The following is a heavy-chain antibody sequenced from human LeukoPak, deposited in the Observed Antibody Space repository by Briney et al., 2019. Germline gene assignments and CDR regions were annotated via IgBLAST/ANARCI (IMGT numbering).Heavy chain of an antibody. D-gene: IGHD3-10*01. CDR3: ARGVSMVRGTSGFDP. CDR1: GFTFSSYW. J-gene: IGHJ5*02. V-gene: IGHV3-74*01. CDR2: INSDGSST. Sequence: GGSLRLSCAASGFTFSSYWMHWVRQAPGKGLVWVSRINSDGSSTSYADSVKGRFTISRDNAKNTPYLQMNSLRAEDTAVYYCARGVSMVRGTSGFDPWGQGTLVTVSS.